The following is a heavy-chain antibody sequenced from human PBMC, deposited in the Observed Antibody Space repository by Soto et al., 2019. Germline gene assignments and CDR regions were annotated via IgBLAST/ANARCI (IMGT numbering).Heavy chain of an antibody. CDR2: ISAYSGNT. CDR3: AIYGSGSYFDH. Sequence: ASVKVSCKASGYTFTSYAMHWVRQAPGQRLEWMGWISAYSGNTNYAQKLQGRVTMTTDTSTSTAYMELRSLRSDDTAVYYCAIYGSGSYFDHWGQGTLVTVSS. V-gene: IGHV1-18*01. D-gene: IGHD3-10*01. J-gene: IGHJ4*02. CDR1: GYTFTSYA.